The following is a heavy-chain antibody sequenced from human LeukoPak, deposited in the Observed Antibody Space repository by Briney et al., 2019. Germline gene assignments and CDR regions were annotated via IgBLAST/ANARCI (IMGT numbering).Heavy chain of an antibody. CDR2: IYYSGTT. J-gene: IGHJ4*02. CDR1: GASISSYY. D-gene: IGHD3-10*01. CDR3: ATETGVYFEY. Sequence: PSETLSLTCTVSGASISSYYWSWIRQPPGKGLEWIGYIYYSGTTYYNPSLKSRVTLSVDTSKSQFSLKLSSVTAADTAIYYCATETGVYFEYWGQGTLVTVSS. V-gene: IGHV4-59*01.